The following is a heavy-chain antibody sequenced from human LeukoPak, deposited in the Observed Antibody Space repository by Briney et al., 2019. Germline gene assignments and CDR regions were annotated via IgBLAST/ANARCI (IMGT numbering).Heavy chain of an antibody. J-gene: IGHJ5*02. CDR3: ARQGGLHGFDP. Sequence: GGSLRLSCAASGFTFSSYWMSWVRQAPGKGLEWVANIKQDGGQKNHVDSVKGRFTISRDNAKNSLYLQMNSLRAEDTAVYYCARQGGLHGFDPWGQGTLVTVSS. V-gene: IGHV3-7*01. CDR2: IKQDGGQK. CDR1: GFTFSSYW.